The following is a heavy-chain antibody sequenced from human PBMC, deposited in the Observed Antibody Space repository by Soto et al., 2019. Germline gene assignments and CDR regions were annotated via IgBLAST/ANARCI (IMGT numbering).Heavy chain of an antibody. D-gene: IGHD3-22*01. CDR2: IYSSGGT. CDR1: GGSITDNS. Sequence: SETLSLTCTVSGGSITDNSWVWIRQPAGKGLEWVGRIYSSGGTNYTPSLKSRVTMSVDTSRNQFSLRLRSVTATDTAVYFCARDQGVVITADNWFDPWGQGTLVTVSS. CDR3: ARDQGVVITADNWFDP. V-gene: IGHV4-4*07. J-gene: IGHJ5*02.